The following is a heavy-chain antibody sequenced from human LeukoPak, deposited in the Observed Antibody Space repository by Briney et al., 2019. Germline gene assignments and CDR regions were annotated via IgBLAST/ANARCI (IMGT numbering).Heavy chain of an antibody. CDR2: ISSSGSTL. D-gene: IGHD1-20*01. V-gene: IGHV3-11*01. J-gene: IGHJ4*02. CDR3: ARRRYNWNAIDY. CDR1: GFTFSDYY. Sequence: GGSLRLSCAASGFTFSDYYMSWIRQAPGKGLEWVSYISSSGSTLYYADSVEGRITISRDNAKNSLYLQMNSLRAEDTAVYYCARRRYNWNAIDYWGQGTLVTVSS.